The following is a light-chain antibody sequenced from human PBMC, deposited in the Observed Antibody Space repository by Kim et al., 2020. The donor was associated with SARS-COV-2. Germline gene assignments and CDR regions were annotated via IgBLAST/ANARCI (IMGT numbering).Light chain of an antibody. J-gene: IGLJ2*01. CDR1: SSDVGGYNY. CDR3: SSYTSSSTV. Sequence: PDKSITSPCTGTSSDVGGYNYVSWYQQHPGKAPKLMIYDVSNRPSGVSNRFSGSKSGNTASLTISGLQAEDEADYYCSSYTSSSTVFGGGTQLTVL. CDR2: DVS. V-gene: IGLV2-14*03.